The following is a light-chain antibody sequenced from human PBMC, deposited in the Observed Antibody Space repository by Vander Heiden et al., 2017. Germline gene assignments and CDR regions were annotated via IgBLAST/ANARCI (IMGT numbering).Light chain of an antibody. V-gene: IGLV1-44*01. CDR3: AEWDDSLNGGV. CDR2: RNN. CDR1: SSNIGSNT. J-gene: IGLJ2*01. Sequence: QSVLTQPPSASGTPGQRVTISCSGSSSNIGSNTVNWYQQLPGTAPKLRSDRNNQRPSGVPDRFSGYKAGTSESLDISGLQSEDEADDDCAEWDDSLNGGVFGGGTKLTGL.